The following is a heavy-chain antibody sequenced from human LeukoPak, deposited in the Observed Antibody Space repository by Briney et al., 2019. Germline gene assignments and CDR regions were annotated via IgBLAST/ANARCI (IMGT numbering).Heavy chain of an antibody. CDR2: IYYSGST. Sequence: SETLSLTCTVSGGSISSYYWSWIRQPPGKGLEWIGYIYYSGSTNYNPSLKSRVTISVDTSKNQFSLKLSSVTAADTAVYYCASHVEMATPLFDYWGQGTLVTVSS. D-gene: IGHD5-24*01. V-gene: IGHV4-59*08. CDR1: GGSISSYY. CDR3: ASHVEMATPLFDY. J-gene: IGHJ4*02.